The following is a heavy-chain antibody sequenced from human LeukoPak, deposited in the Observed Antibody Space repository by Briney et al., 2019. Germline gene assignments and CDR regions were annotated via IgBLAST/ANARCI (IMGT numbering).Heavy chain of an antibody. Sequence: GRSLRLSCAASGFTFSSYPMHRVRQAPGKGLEWVAVVSDDGNKKFDADFVKGRFTISRDNSKNTLYLQMNSLRGEDTAVYYCARGQLLLEGYFYYMDVRGEGTTVAVSS. D-gene: IGHD2-2*01. J-gene: IGHJ6*03. CDR2: VSDDGNKK. CDR1: GFTFSSYP. V-gene: IGHV3-30-3*01. CDR3: ARGQLLLEGYFYYMDV.